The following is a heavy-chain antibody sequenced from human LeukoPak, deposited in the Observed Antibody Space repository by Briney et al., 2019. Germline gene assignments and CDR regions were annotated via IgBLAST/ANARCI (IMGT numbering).Heavy chain of an antibody. D-gene: IGHD5-12*01. CDR1: GFTLSSYW. J-gene: IGHJ3*02. CDR3: ARIPPHGYVDAFDI. CDR2: ISYDGSNK. V-gene: IGHV3-30-3*01. Sequence: PGGSLRLSCAASGFTLSSYWMSWVRQAPGKGLEWVAVISYDGSNKYYADSVKGRFTISRDNSKNTLYLQMNSLRAEDTAVYYCARIPPHGYVDAFDIWGQGTMVTVSS.